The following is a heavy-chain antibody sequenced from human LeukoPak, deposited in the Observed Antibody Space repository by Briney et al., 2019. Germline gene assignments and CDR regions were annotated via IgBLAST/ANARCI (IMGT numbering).Heavy chain of an antibody. CDR3: ARDTSLWFGELRNAFDI. D-gene: IGHD3-10*01. CDR1: GYTFTGYY. J-gene: IGHJ3*02. Sequence: ASVKVSCKASGYTFTGYYMHWVRQAPGQGLEWMGRINPNSGGTNYAQKFQGRVTMTRDTSISTAYMELSRLRSDDTAVYYCARDTSLWFGELRNAFDIWGQGTMVTVSS. V-gene: IGHV1-2*06. CDR2: INPNSGGT.